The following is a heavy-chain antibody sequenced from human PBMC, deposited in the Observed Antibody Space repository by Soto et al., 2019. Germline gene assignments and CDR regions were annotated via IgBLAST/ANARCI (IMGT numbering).Heavy chain of an antibody. CDR1: GFTFSSYA. D-gene: IGHD3-22*01. CDR2: ISYDGSNK. V-gene: IGHV3-30-3*01. Sequence: VGSLRLSCAASGFTFSSYAMHWVRQAPGKGLEWVAVISYDGSNKYYADSVKGRFTISRDNSKNTLYLQMNSLRAEDTAVYYCASISTYYYDSSGYPWLLPLDYWGQGTLVTVSS. J-gene: IGHJ4*02. CDR3: ASISTYYYDSSGYPWLLPLDY.